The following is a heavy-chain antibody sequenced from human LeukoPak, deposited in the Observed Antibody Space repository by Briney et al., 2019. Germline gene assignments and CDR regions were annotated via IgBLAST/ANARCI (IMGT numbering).Heavy chain of an antibody. Sequence: GRSLRLSCAASGFTFSNYAMSWVRQAPGKGLEWVAVIWYDGSNKYYADSVKGRFTISRDNSKDTLYLQMNSLRAEDTAVYFCARGVTTLDYWGQGTLVTVPS. V-gene: IGHV3-33*01. CDR1: GFTFSNYA. D-gene: IGHD4-17*01. J-gene: IGHJ4*02. CDR2: IWYDGSNK. CDR3: ARGVTTLDY.